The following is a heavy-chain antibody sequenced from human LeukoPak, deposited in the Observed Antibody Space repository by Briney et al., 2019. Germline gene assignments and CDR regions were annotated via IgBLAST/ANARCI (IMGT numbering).Heavy chain of an antibody. Sequence: ASVKVSCKVSGYTLTELSMHWVRQAPGKGLEWMGGFDPEDGETIYAQKFQGRVTMTEDTSTDTAYMELSSLRSEDTAVYYCATRPPVMPPEAFDIWGQGTMVTVSS. V-gene: IGHV1-24*01. CDR3: ATRPPVMPPEAFDI. D-gene: IGHD3-16*01. J-gene: IGHJ3*02. CDR1: GYTLTELS. CDR2: FDPEDGET.